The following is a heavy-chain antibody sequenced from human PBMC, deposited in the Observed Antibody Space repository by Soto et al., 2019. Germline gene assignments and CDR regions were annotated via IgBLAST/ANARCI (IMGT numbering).Heavy chain of an antibody. Sequence: EVHLLESGGGLVQPGGSLRLSCAASGFSFNIYAMKWVRQAPGKGLECVSAICAGGGNTYYADSVKGRFTISRDNSKNTLYLQMNSLRADDTAVYYCAKAPTYDYYYYMDVWGKGTTVTVSS. CDR2: ICAGGGNT. V-gene: IGHV3-23*01. CDR3: AKAPTYDYYYYMDV. CDR1: GFSFNIYA. J-gene: IGHJ6*03.